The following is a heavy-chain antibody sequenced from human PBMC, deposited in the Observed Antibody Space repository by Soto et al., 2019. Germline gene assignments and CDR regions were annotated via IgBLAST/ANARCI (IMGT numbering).Heavy chain of an antibody. CDR2: INHSGST. V-gene: IGHV4-34*01. CDR3: ARSDTLYYYYGMDV. CDR1: GGSFSGYY. D-gene: IGHD5-18*01. J-gene: IGHJ6*02. Sequence: PSETLSLTCAVYGGSFSGYYWSWIRQPPGKGLEWIGEINHSGSTNYNPSLKSRVTISVDTSKNQFSLKLSSVTAADTAVYYCARSDTLYYYYGMDVWGQGTTVTVSS.